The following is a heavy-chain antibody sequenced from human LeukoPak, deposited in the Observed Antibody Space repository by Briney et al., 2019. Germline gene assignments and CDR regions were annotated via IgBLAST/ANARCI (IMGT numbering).Heavy chain of an antibody. CDR2: ITDAGHT. CDR3: ARPLYHYYYYMDV. CDR1: GFTFRSYS. V-gene: IGHV3-21*01. J-gene: IGHJ6*03. Sequence: TGGSLRLSCTASGFTFRSYSMNWVRQAPGERLEWISSITDAGHTYYADSVKGRFTISRDDAKNSLYLQMNSLRADDTAVYFCARPLYHYYYYMDVWGKGTTVAVSS. D-gene: IGHD3-16*02.